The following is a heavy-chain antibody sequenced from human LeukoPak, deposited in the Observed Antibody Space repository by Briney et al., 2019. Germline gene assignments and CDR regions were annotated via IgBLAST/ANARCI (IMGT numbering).Heavy chain of an antibody. D-gene: IGHD1-7*01. V-gene: IGHV4-59*01. Sequence: PSETLSLTCTVSSGSISTSYWTWIRQPPGKGLEWIGYISYSGSTNYNPSLKSRVTISVDTSKNQFSLKLSSVTAADTAVYYCASAPPTTTFYYFDYWGQGTLVTVSS. J-gene: IGHJ4*02. CDR3: ASAPPTTTFYYFDY. CDR2: ISYSGST. CDR1: SGSISTSY.